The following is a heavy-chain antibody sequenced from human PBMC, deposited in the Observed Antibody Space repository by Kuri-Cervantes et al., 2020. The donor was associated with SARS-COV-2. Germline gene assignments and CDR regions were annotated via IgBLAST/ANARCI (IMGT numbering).Heavy chain of an antibody. J-gene: IGHJ4*02. V-gene: IGHV2-70*12. CDR3: AHISSVTSLFHY. Sequence: SGPTLVKPTETLTLTCTVSGFSLNEVRMGVSWIRQPPGKALEWLALIDWDDDKYYTTSLRTRLTISKDTSKNQVVLTVTNMDPVDTATYFCAHISSVTSLFHYWGQGTLVTVSS. CDR2: IDWDDDK. CDR1: GFSLNEVRMG. D-gene: IGHD4-23*01.